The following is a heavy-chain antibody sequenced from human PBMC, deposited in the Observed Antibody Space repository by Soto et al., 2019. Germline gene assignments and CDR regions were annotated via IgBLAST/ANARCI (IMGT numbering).Heavy chain of an antibody. V-gene: IGHV1-69*13. D-gene: IGHD3-16*01. CDR2: IIPTFGTA. Sequence: SVKVSCKASGGTFSSYAISWVRQAPGQGLEWMGGIIPTFGTANYAQKFQGRVTITADGSTSTAYMELSSLRSEDTAVYYCARDEVEIVLLYDNQANYYYYYGMDVWGQGTTVTVSS. CDR1: GGTFSSYA. J-gene: IGHJ6*02. CDR3: ARDEVEIVLLYDNQANYYYYYGMDV.